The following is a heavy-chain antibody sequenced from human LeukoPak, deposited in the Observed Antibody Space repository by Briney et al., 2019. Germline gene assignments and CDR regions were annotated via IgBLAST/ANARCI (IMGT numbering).Heavy chain of an antibody. CDR3: ARDGVVTMELDY. J-gene: IGHJ4*02. CDR2: IYPSGNT. D-gene: IGHD3-3*01. Sequence: SETLSLTCTVSGDSISNSRHYWSWIRQPAGKALEWIGRIYPSGNTNYNPSLKSRVSISLDTSKNQFSLNLRSVTAADTAMYYCARDGVVTMELDYWGQGTLVTVSS. V-gene: IGHV4-61*02. CDR1: GDSISNSRHY.